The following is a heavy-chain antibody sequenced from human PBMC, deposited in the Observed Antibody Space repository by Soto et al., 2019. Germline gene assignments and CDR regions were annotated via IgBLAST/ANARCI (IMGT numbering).Heavy chain of an antibody. D-gene: IGHD6-19*01. V-gene: IGHV4-59*01. CDR1: GVSLTCYY. CDR3: ARGHPDSTGGDL. Sequence: RSLTCTVSGVSLTCYYWTWIRQPPGKGLEWIGYIYYSGSTNYNPSLESRITISVDTAKNRISLSLSPVTAADTAMYYCARGHPDSTGGDLWGQGTPVTVSS. CDR2: IYYSGST. J-gene: IGHJ4*02.